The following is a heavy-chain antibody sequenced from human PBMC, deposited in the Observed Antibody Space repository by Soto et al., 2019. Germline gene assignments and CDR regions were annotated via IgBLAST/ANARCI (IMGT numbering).Heavy chain of an antibody. V-gene: IGHV3-30-3*01. D-gene: IGHD2-2*02. J-gene: IGHJ5*02. CDR3: ARDRVPAAIVYWFDP. CDR1: GFTFSSYA. CDR2: ISYDGSNK. Sequence: PGGSLRLSCAASGFTFSSYAMHWVRQAPGKGLEWVAVISYDGSNKYYADSVKGRFTISRDNSKNTLYLQMNSLRAEDTAVYYCARDRVPAAIVYWFDPWGQGTLVTVSS.